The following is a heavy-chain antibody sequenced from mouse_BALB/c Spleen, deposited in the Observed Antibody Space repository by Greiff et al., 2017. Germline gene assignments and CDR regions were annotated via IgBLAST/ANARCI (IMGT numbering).Heavy chain of an antibody. CDR2: ISYSGST. CDR1: GYSITSDYA. CDR3: ARKEAYYDYAFAY. J-gene: IGHJ3*01. V-gene: IGHV3-2*02. D-gene: IGHD2-4*01. Sequence: VQLQQSGPGLVKPSQSLSLTCTVTGYSITSDYAWNWIRQFPGNKLEWMGYISYSGSTSYNPSLKSRISITRDTSKNQCFLQLNSVTTEDTATYYCARKEAYYDYAFAYWGQGTLVTVSA.